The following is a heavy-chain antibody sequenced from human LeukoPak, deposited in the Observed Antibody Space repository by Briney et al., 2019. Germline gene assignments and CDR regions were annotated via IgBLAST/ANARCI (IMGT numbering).Heavy chain of an antibody. D-gene: IGHD5/OR15-5a*01. CDR2: IYYTGKT. Sequence: SETLSPTCTVSGGSITNYYLSWTRQPPGKGLEWIGYIYYTGKTKYNPSLQSRVSISIDTFKNQFSLQLSSVTAADTAVYYCGRHVGVSSLDYWGQGTRVTVSS. CDR1: GGSITNYY. V-gene: IGHV4-59*08. CDR3: GRHVGVSSLDY. J-gene: IGHJ4*02.